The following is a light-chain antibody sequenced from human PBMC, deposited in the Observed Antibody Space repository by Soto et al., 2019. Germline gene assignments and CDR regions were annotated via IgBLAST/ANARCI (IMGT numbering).Light chain of an antibody. CDR3: QQRSNWPPV. V-gene: IGKV3-11*01. CDR2: DAS. CDR1: QSVSSY. J-gene: IGKJ4*01. Sequence: VVLTQSPATLSLSPGERATLSCRASQSVSSYLAWYQQKPGQAPRLLIYDASNRATGIPARFSGSGSGTDFTLTISSLEPEDFAVYYCQQRSNWPPVFGGGTKVDI.